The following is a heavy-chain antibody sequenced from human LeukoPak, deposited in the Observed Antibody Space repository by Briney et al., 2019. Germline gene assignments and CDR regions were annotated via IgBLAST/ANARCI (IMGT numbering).Heavy chain of an antibody. Sequence: GGSLRLSCAASGFSFSSYGMHWVRQAPGKGLEWVAVIWYDGSKEYYADSVKGRFTISRDNSKNTLYLQMNSLRAEDTAVYYCAREGRQQLVRGYFDYWGQGTLVTVSS. CDR3: AREGRQQLVRGYFDY. V-gene: IGHV3-33*01. CDR1: GFSFSSYG. J-gene: IGHJ4*02. D-gene: IGHD6-13*01. CDR2: IWYDGSKE.